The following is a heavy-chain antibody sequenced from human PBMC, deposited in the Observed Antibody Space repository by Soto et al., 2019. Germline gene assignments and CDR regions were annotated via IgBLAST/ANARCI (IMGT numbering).Heavy chain of an antibody. J-gene: IGHJ4*02. D-gene: IGHD2-8*01. Sequence: GASVKVSCKASGGTFSRYTLNWVRQAPGQGLEWMGGIIPRFGTRNYAPTLQDRVTIIADESTNTAYMELSRLTSEDTAIYYCAADATAWQQMVPSDYWGQGTLVTVSS. CDR2: IIPRFGTR. CDR1: GGTFSRYT. V-gene: IGHV1-69*13. CDR3: AADATAWQQMVPSDY.